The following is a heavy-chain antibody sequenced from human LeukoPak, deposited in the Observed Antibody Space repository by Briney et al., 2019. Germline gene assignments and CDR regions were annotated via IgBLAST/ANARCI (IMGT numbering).Heavy chain of an antibody. Sequence: SETLSLTCTVSGGSISSSSYYWGWIRQPPGKGLEWIGSIYYSGSTYYNPSLKSRVTISVDTSKNQFSLKLSSVTAADTAVYYCARQGANSSSWYPPFVLYYYYGMDVWGQGTTVTVSS. CDR2: IYYSGST. CDR1: GGSISSSSYY. D-gene: IGHD6-13*01. V-gene: IGHV4-39*01. J-gene: IGHJ6*02. CDR3: ARQGANSSSWYPPFVLYYYYGMDV.